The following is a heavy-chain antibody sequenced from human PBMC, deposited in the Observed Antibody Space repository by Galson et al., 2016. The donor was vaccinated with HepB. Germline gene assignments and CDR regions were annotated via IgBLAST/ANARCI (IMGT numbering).Heavy chain of an antibody. J-gene: IGHJ6*02. CDR3: VRDRAAPPNFYGMDV. CDR1: GFAFSAYS. CDR2: ISYDGNNK. D-gene: IGHD6-6*01. V-gene: IGHV3-30-3*01. Sequence: SLRLSCAASGFAFSAYSMHWVRQAPGKGLEWVAVISYDGNNKYYADSVKGRFTFSRDNSKDILFLQMNSLRPEDTALYYCVRDRAAPPNFYGMDVWGQGTTVTVSS.